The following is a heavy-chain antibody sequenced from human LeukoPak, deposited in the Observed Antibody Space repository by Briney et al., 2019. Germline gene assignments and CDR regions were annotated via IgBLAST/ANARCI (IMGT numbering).Heavy chain of an antibody. CDR1: GFTFSSYA. D-gene: IGHD3-10*01. CDR2: ISNSGGST. Sequence: GGSLRLSCAASGFTFSSYAMSWARQAPGKGLEWVSVISNSGGSTFYADSVKGRFTISRDNSKNTLYLQMNSLRAEDTAVYYCAKRASGSGTSLYYFDYWGQGTLVTVSS. CDR3: AKRASGSGTSLYYFDY. J-gene: IGHJ4*02. V-gene: IGHV3-23*01.